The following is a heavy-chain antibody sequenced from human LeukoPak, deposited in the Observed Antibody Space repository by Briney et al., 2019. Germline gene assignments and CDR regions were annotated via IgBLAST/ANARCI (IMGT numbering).Heavy chain of an antibody. D-gene: IGHD1-26*01. CDR1: GFTFNYYW. V-gene: IGHV3-74*01. CDR2: INSDGSST. CDR3: ARVVSGSFDY. J-gene: IGHJ4*02. Sequence: GGSLRLSCAASGFTFNYYWMHWVRQAPGKGLVWVSRINSDGSSTSYADSVKGRFAISRDNAKNTLYLQMNSLRAEDTAVYYCARVVSGSFDYWGQGTLVTVSS.